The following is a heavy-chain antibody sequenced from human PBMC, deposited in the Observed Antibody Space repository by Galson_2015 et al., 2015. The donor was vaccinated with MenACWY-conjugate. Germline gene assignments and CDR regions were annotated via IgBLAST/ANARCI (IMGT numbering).Heavy chain of an antibody. Sequence: SLRLSCATSGLTFGNVWMSWVRQAPGKGLEWVARIKCRTDGGTTDYATPVKGRLTILRDDSAKTLYLQMNSLKIEDTAMYFCTRDRDVGGSRWWFDPWGQGTLVTVSS. CDR3: TRDRDVGGSRWWFDP. D-gene: IGHD2-15*01. V-gene: IGHV3-15*01. CDR1: GLTFGNVW. CDR2: IKCRTDGGTT. J-gene: IGHJ5*02.